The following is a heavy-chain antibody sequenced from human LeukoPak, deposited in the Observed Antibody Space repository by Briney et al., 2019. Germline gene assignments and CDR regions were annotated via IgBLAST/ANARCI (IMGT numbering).Heavy chain of an antibody. D-gene: IGHD3-22*01. Sequence: GGSLRLSCAASGFIVSSNLMSWVRQAPGKGLEWVSTISSSAGSTYYADSVKGRFAISRDNSKNTLYLQMNSLRAEDTAVYYCAKLYDSSGYSLFDLWGQGTMVTVSS. J-gene: IGHJ3*01. CDR3: AKLYDSSGYSLFDL. CDR1: GFIVSSNL. V-gene: IGHV3-23*01. CDR2: ISSSAGST.